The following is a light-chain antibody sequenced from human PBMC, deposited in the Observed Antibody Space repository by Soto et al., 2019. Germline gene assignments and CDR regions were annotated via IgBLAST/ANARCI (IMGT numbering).Light chain of an antibody. CDR1: SSNIGAGYD. CDR3: QSYDSSLSGSYV. V-gene: IGLV1-40*01. CDR2: GNT. Sequence: QSALTQPPSVSGAPGQRVTISCTGSSSNIGAGYDVHWYQQLPGTAPKLLIYGNTNRPSGVPDRFSGSKSATSASLAITGLQAEDEADYYRQSYDSSLSGSYVFGAGTKVTVL. J-gene: IGLJ1*01.